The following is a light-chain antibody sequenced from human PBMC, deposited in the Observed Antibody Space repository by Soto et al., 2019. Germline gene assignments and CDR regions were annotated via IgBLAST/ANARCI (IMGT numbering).Light chain of an antibody. CDR3: QQYNNWPPWT. CDR2: GAS. Sequence: EIVMTQSPAILSVSPGERATLSCRASQSVSSNLAWYQQKPGQAPRLLIYGASTRATGIPARFSGSGSGTEFTLTISSLQAEDFAVYYCQQYNNWPPWTFGQGTKVEI. CDR1: QSVSSN. V-gene: IGKV3-15*01. J-gene: IGKJ1*01.